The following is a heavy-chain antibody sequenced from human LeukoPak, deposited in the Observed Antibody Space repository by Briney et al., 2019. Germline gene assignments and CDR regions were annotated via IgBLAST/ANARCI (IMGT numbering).Heavy chain of an antibody. CDR2: INPNSGGT. D-gene: IGHD3-9*01. V-gene: IGHV1-2*02. J-gene: IGHJ4*02. CDR1: GYTFTDYY. CDR3: ARSPDILTGENFDY. Sequence: ASVKVSCKASGYTFTDYYMHWVRQAPGQGLEWMGWINPNSGGTNYAQKFYARVTMTRDTSISTAYMEPSRLRSDDTAVFYCARSPDILTGENFDYWGQGTLVTVSS.